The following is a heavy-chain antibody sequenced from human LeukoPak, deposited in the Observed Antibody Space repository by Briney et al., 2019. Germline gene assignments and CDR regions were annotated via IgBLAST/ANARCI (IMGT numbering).Heavy chain of an antibody. CDR1: GYSFGDYG. Sequence: GGSLRLSCTTSGYSFGDYGMSWVRQAPGRGLDWVGRSRTHGATTDYAAPVKGRFTISRDDSKNTLYLQMNSLKTEDTAVYYCTTTTTVVTGYWGQGTLVSVSS. V-gene: IGHV3-15*01. D-gene: IGHD4-23*01. J-gene: IGHJ4*02. CDR3: TTTTTVVTGY. CDR2: SRTHGATT.